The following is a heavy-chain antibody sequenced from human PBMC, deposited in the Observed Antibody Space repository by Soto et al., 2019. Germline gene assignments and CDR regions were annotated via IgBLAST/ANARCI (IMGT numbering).Heavy chain of an antibody. V-gene: IGHV4-59*01. J-gene: IGHJ6*03. CDR3: GSGSYYKDYYYYYYMDV. CDR1: GGSISSYY. D-gene: IGHD3-10*01. Sequence: PSETLSLTCTVSGGSISSYYWSWIRQPPGKGLEWIGYIYYSGSTNYNPSLKSRVTISVDTSKNQFSLKLSSVTAADTAVYYYGSGSYYKDYYYYYYMDVWGKGTTVTVSS. CDR2: IYYSGST.